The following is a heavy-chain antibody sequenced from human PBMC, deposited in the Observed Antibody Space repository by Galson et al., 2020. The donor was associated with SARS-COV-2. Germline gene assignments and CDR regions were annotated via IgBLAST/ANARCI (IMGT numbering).Heavy chain of an antibody. CDR1: GSTFSSNG. CDR2: IWYDGSNK. Sequence: GGSLRLSCAASGSTFSSNGMHWVRQAPGKGLEWVAVIWYDGSNKYYADSVKGRFTISRDNSKNTLYLQMNSLRAEDTAVYYCAKDAPDAYYYYYMDVWGKGTTVTVSS. J-gene: IGHJ6*03. CDR3: AKDAPDAYYYYYMDV. V-gene: IGHV3-33*06.